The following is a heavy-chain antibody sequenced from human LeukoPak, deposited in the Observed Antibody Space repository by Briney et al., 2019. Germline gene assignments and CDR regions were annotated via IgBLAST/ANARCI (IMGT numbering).Heavy chain of an antibody. CDR2: ISYDGSNK. D-gene: IGHD6-19*01. CDR3: AKDPTDSSGWQPFNY. J-gene: IGHJ4*02. CDR1: GFTFSSYA. V-gene: IGHV3-30*04. Sequence: GGSLRLSCAASGFTFSSYAMHWVRQAPGKGLEWVAVISYDGSNKYYADSVKGRFTISRDNSKNTLYLQMNSLRAEDTAVYYCAKDPTDSSGWQPFNYWGQGTLVTVSS.